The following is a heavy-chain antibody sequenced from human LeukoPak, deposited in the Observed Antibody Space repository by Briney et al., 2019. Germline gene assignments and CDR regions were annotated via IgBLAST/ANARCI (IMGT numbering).Heavy chain of an antibody. V-gene: IGHV3-9*01. J-gene: IGHJ3*02. CDR3: AKDISERPRQAFDI. CDR1: GFIFDDYA. Sequence: AGGSPRLFCAASGFIFDDYAMHWVRQAPGKGLEWVSGISWNSGSIGYADSVKGRFTTSRDNAKNSLYLQMNSLRAEDTALYYFAKDISERPRQAFDIWGQGTMVTVSS. CDR2: ISWNSGSI.